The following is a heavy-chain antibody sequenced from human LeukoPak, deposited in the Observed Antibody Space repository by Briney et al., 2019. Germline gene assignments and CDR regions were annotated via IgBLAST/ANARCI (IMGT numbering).Heavy chain of an antibody. Sequence: SETLSLTCAVYGGSFSGYYWGWIRQPPGKGLEWIANIYYTGSTYYNPSLKSRVTISVDTSKNQFSLKLTSVTAADTAVYYCARIGYSYGLNWFDPWGQGTLVTVSS. D-gene: IGHD5-18*01. CDR3: ARIGYSYGLNWFDP. CDR1: GGSFSGYY. CDR2: IYYTGST. V-gene: IGHV4-34*01. J-gene: IGHJ5*02.